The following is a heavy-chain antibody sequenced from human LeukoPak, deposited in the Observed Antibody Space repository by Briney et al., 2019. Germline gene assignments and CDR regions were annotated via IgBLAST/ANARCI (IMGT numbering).Heavy chain of an antibody. CDR2: IYSGGST. D-gene: IGHD2-15*01. CDR1: GFTFSSYA. Sequence: GGSLRLSCAASGFTFSSYAMSWVRQAPGKGLEWVSVIYSGGSTYYADSVKGRFTISRDNSKNTLYLQMNSLRAEDTAVYYCARVGYCSGGSCFWAFDIWGQGTMVTASS. J-gene: IGHJ3*02. V-gene: IGHV3-66*01. CDR3: ARVGYCSGGSCFWAFDI.